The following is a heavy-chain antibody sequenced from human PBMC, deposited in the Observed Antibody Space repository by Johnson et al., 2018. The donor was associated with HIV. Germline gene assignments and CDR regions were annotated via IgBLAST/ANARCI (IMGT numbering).Heavy chain of an antibody. CDR1: GFTFSNYA. D-gene: IGHD3-10*01. CDR2: ISYDGSNK. Sequence: QVQLVESGGGVVQPGGSLRLSCAASGFTFSNYAMYWVRQAPGTGLEWVAAISYDGSNKYYADSVKCRFTISRDNSKNTLYLQMNSLRAEDTAVYYCAKDDQNYYGSGSYYDAFDIWGQGTMVTVSS. CDR3: AKDDQNYYGSGSYYDAFDI. J-gene: IGHJ3*02. V-gene: IGHV3-30-3*01.